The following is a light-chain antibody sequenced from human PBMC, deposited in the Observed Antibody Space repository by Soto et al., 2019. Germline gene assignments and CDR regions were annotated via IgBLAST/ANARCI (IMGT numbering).Light chain of an antibody. CDR2: DAS. CDR3: QVRDVWPT. Sequence: IVLTQSPATLSLSPGERAALSCRASQSVSSSLAWYQHKPGQAPRLIIYDASRRAPGIPARLSGSGSGTDFTLTISSLEPEDFAVYYCQVRDVWPTFGQGTKVEIK. CDR1: QSVSSS. V-gene: IGKV3-11*01. J-gene: IGKJ1*01.